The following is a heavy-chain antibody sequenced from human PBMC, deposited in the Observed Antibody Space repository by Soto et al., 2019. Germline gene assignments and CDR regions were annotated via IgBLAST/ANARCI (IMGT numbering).Heavy chain of an antibody. CDR2: IIPIFGTA. Sequence: ASVKVSCKASGGTFSSYAISWVRQAPGQGLEWMGGIIPIFGTANYAQKFQGRVTITADESTSTAYMELSSLRSEDTAVYYCASKGRVPAATKYYYYYGMDVWG. CDR3: ASKGRVPAATKYYYYYGMDV. V-gene: IGHV1-69*13. D-gene: IGHD2-2*01. CDR1: GGTFSSYA. J-gene: IGHJ6*02.